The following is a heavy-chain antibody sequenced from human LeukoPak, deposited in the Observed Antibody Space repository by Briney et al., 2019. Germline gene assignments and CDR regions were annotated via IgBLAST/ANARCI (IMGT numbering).Heavy chain of an antibody. D-gene: IGHD2-2*01. CDR3: AKDLGYCSSTSCYNQFGMDV. J-gene: IGHJ6*02. CDR2: ISYDGSNK. Sequence: GGSLRLSCAASGFTFSSYEMNWVRQAPGKGLEWVAVISYDGSNKYYAGSVKGRFTISRDNSKNTLYLQMNSLRAEDTAVYYCAKDLGYCSSTSCYNQFGMDVWGQGTTVTVSS. CDR1: GFTFSSYE. V-gene: IGHV3-30*18.